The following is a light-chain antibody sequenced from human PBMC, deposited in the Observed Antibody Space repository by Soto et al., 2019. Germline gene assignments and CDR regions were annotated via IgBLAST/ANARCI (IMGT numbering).Light chain of an antibody. CDR3: SSYTSSCTYV. Sequence: QSALTQPASVSGSPGQSITISCTGTSSDVGNYKYVSWYQQHPGKAPKLMIYEVSNRPSGVSNRFSGSKSGNTASLTISGLQAEDVTDYYCSSYTSSCTYVFGNGTTFTV. CDR2: EVS. CDR1: SSDVGNYKY. J-gene: IGLJ1*01. V-gene: IGLV2-14*01.